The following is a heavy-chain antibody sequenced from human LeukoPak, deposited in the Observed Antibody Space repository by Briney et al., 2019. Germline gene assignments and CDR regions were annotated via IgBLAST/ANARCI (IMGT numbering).Heavy chain of an antibody. CDR2: MYSGGDI. V-gene: IGHV3-53*01. D-gene: IGHD6-13*01. J-gene: IGHJ5*02. Sequence: PGGSLRVSCAASGFTVSRNYMSWVRQAPGRGLEWVSVMYSGGDIYYANSVTGRFTFSRDISKNTLYPQMNGLRTEDTAMYYCARDAPQVPAAGVLASWGQGTLVTVSS. CDR3: ARDAPQVPAAGVLAS. CDR1: GFTVSRNY.